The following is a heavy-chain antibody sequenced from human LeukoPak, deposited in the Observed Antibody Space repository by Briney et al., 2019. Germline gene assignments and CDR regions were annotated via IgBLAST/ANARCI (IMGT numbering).Heavy chain of an antibody. CDR2: IYSDTTA. CDR3: AKVEEGWFDP. V-gene: IGHV3-66*01. Sequence: PGGSLRLSCAASGFTVSINYMGWVRQAPGRGLEWVSVIYSDTTAYYPDSVKGRFTISRDNSKNTLYLQMNSLSTHDTAVYYCAKVEEGWFDPWGQGTLVTVSS. CDR1: GFTVSINY. J-gene: IGHJ5*02.